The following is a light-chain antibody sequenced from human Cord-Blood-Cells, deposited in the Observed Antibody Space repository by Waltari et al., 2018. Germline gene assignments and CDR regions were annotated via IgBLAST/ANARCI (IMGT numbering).Light chain of an antibody. V-gene: IGLV2-11*01. CDR3: CSYAGSYTFYV. Sequence: QSALTHPRSVSGSPGQSVTTSCTGTSSAVGGYNHIPWYQQHPGKAPNLMIYDVSKRPSGVPDRFSGPKSGNTASLTISGLQAEDEADYYCCSYAGSYTFYVFGTGTKVTVL. CDR2: DVS. CDR1: SSAVGGYNH. J-gene: IGLJ1*01.